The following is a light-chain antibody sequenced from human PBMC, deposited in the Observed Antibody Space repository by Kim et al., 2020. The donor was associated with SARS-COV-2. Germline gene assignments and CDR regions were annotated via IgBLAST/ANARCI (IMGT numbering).Light chain of an antibody. V-gene: IGLV2-14*01. CDR2: EVT. Sequence: LPASVSGSPGQSITISCTGTSSDVDDYNYVSWYQQHPGKAPKLMIYEVTKRPSGVSYRFSGSKSGNTASLTISGLQAEDEADYYCSSYTSSSGLMVFGGGTQLTVL. J-gene: IGLJ3*02. CDR1: SSDVDDYNY. CDR3: SSYTSSSGLMV.